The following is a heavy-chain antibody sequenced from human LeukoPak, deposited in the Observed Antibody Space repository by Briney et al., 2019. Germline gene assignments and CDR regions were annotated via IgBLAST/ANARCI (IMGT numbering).Heavy chain of an antibody. CDR1: GGSFSGYY. D-gene: IGHD3-3*01. CDR3: ASLRRITILA. CDR2: INHSGST. Sequence: SETLSLTCAVYGGSFSGYYWSWIRQPPGKGLEWIGEINHSGSTNYNPSLKSRVTISVDTSKNQFSLKLSSVTAADTAVYYCASLRRITILAWGQGTTVTVSS. J-gene: IGHJ6*02. V-gene: IGHV4-34*01.